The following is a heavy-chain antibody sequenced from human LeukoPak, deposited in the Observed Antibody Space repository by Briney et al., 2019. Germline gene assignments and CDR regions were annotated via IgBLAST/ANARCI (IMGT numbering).Heavy chain of an antibody. CDR1: GHSFTSYW. CDR3: ARHPTDFWTGYYLFDY. Sequence: GESLKISYKGSGHSFTSYWIAWVRQMPGKGLEWMGIIYPADSDTRYSPSFQGQVTISADKSITTAYLQWSSLKASDTAMYYCARHPTDFWTGYYLFDYWGQGTLVTVSS. CDR2: IYPADSDT. V-gene: IGHV5-51*01. J-gene: IGHJ4*02. D-gene: IGHD3/OR15-3a*01.